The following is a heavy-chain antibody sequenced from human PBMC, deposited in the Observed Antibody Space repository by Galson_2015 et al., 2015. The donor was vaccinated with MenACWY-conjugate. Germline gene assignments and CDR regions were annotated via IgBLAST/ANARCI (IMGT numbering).Heavy chain of an antibody. V-gene: IGHV4-59*01. CDR2: IYSSGST. J-gene: IGHJ6*02. D-gene: IGHD2-2*01. Sequence: ETLSLTCPVSGGSISNYYWSWIRQPPGKELEWIGYIYSSGSTNYNPSLKSRVTISIDTSKNQFSLRLSSVTAADTAVYYCARSYCSSISCFAYYGMDVWGQGTTVTVSS. CDR3: ARSYCSSISCFAYYGMDV. CDR1: GGSISNYY.